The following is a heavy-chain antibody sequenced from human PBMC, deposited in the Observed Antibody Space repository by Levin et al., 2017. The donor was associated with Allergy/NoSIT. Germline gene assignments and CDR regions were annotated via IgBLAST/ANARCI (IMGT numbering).Heavy chain of an antibody. Sequence: GESLKISCAASGFTVSSNYMSWVRQAPGKGLEWVSVIYSGGSTYYADSVKGRFTISRDNSKNTLYLQMNSLRAEDTAVYYCARGMSTFGGVIVIPGGAFDIWGQGTMVTVSS. CDR2: IYSGGST. CDR1: GFTVSSNY. V-gene: IGHV3-66*02. J-gene: IGHJ3*02. D-gene: IGHD3-16*02. CDR3: ARGMSTFGGVIVIPGGAFDI.